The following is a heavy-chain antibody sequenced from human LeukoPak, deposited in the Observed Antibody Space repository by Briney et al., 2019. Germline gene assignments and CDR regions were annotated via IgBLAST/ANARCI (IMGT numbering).Heavy chain of an antibody. D-gene: IGHD5-12*01. CDR3: ARESDYDHWFDP. J-gene: IGHJ5*02. V-gene: IGHV1-69*04. Sequence: SVKVSCKASGGTFSSYAISWVRQAPGQGLEWMGRIIPIFGIANYAQKFQGRVTITADKSTSTAYMGLSSLRSEDTAVYYCARESDYDHWFDPWGQGTLVTVSS. CDR1: GGTFSSYA. CDR2: IIPIFGIA.